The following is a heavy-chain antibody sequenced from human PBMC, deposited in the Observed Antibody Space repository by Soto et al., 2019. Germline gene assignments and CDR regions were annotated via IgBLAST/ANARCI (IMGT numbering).Heavy chain of an antibody. V-gene: IGHV3-66*01. D-gene: IGHD2-2*01. Sequence: EVQLVESGGGLVQPGGSLRLSCAASGFTVSSNYMSWVRQAPGKGLEWVSVIYSGGSTYYADSVKGRFTISRDNSKSTLYLQMNSLRAEDTAVYYCARVGDIVVVPAVSKLPPAGRGMDVWGQGTTVTVSS. J-gene: IGHJ6*02. CDR1: GFTVSSNY. CDR3: ARVGDIVVVPAVSKLPPAGRGMDV. CDR2: IYSGGST.